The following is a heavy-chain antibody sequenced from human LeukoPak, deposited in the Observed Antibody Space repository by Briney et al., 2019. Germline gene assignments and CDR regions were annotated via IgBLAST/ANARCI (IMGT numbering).Heavy chain of an antibody. CDR2: INPSGGST. CDR1: GYTFTSYY. Sequence: GASVNVSFKASGYTFTSYYMHWVRQAPGQGLEWMGMINPSGGSTSYAQKFQGRVTMTRDTSTGTVYMELSSLRSEDTAVYYCAREHCSGGSCYPYYYYYYGMDVWGQGTTVTVSS. D-gene: IGHD2-15*01. CDR3: AREHCSGGSCYPYYYYYYGMDV. J-gene: IGHJ6*02. V-gene: IGHV1-46*01.